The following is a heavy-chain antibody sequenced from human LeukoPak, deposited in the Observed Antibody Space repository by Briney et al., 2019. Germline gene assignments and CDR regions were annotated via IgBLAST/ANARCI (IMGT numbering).Heavy chain of an antibody. CDR1: XGTXXSYA. Sequence: SVXVSXXASXGTXXSYAISXXRQAPGQGLEWMGGIIPIFGTANYAQKFQGRVTITADESTSTAYMELSSLRSEDTAVYYCARGSRARMGSRYYYYYGMDVWGQGTTVTVSS. D-gene: IGHD6-6*01. J-gene: IGHJ6*02. V-gene: IGHV1-69*13. CDR2: IIPIFGTA. CDR3: ARGSRARMGSRYYYYYGMDV.